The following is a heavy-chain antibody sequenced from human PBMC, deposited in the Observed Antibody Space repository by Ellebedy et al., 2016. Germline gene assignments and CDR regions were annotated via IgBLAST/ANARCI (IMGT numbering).Heavy chain of an antibody. CDR2: IIPIFGTA. J-gene: IGHJ6*02. CDR1: GGTFSSYA. V-gene: IGHV1-69*06. D-gene: IGHD3-22*01. Sequence: SVKVSXXASGGTFSSYAISWVRQAPGQGLEWMGGIIPIFGTANYAQKFQGRVTITADKSTSTAYMELSSLRSEDTAVYYCARDGYYDHYYYYGMDVWGQGTTVTVSS. CDR3: ARDGYYDHYYYYGMDV.